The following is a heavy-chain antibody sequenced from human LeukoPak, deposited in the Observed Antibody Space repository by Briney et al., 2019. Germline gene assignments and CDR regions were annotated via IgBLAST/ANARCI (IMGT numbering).Heavy chain of an antibody. CDR3: ARGRRYIAARRLGFDP. D-gene: IGHD6-6*01. J-gene: IGHJ5*02. CDR1: GGSFSDYY. V-gene: IGHV4-34*01. CDR2: INHSGST. Sequence: SQTLSLTCAVYGGSFSDYYWSWIRQSPGEGLEWIGEINHSGSTNYNPSLKSRVTISVDTSKNQFSLKLSSVTAADTAVYYCARGRRYIAARRLGFDPWGQGTLVTVSS.